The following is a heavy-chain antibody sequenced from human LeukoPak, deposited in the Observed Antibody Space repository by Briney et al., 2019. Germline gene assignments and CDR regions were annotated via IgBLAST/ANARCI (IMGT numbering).Heavy chain of an antibody. V-gene: IGHV3-21*01. CDR3: ARDLDYVWGSYRPATY. J-gene: IGHJ4*02. D-gene: IGHD3-16*02. CDR1: GFTFSSYS. CDR2: ISSSSSYI. Sequence: GGSLRLSCAASGFTFSSYSMNWVRQAPGKGLEWVSSISSSSSYIYYADSVKGRFTISRDNAKNSLYLQMNSLRAEDTAVYYRARDLDYVWGSYRPATYWGQGTLVTVSS.